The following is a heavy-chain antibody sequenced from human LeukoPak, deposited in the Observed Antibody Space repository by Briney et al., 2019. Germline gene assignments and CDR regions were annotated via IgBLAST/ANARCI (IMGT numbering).Heavy chain of an antibody. V-gene: IGHV7-4-1*02. D-gene: IGHD2-15*01. J-gene: IGHJ1*01. Sequence: GASVKVSCKASGYTFTSYAMNWVRQAPGQGLEWMGWINTNTGNPTYAQGFTGRFVFSLDTSVSTAYLQISSLKAEDTAVYYCARTPNPGVGYCSGGSCYGRGPNFQHWGQGTLVTVSS. CDR2: INTNTGNP. CDR1: GYTFTSYA. CDR3: ARTPNPGVGYCSGGSCYGRGPNFQH.